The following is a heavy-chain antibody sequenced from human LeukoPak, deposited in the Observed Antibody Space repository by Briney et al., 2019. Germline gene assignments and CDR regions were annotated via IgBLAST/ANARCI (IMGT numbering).Heavy chain of an antibody. Sequence: GGSLRLSCTASGFSFSSYWMTWVRQAPGKGLEWVADIKEDGSEKAYVDSVKGRFTISRDNAKNSLYLQMNSLRAEDTAVYYCARDRLGYSYGPLDYWGQGTLVTVSS. CDR3: ARDRLGYSYGPLDY. J-gene: IGHJ4*02. V-gene: IGHV3-7*01. CDR2: IKEDGSEK. D-gene: IGHD5-18*01. CDR1: GFSFSSYW.